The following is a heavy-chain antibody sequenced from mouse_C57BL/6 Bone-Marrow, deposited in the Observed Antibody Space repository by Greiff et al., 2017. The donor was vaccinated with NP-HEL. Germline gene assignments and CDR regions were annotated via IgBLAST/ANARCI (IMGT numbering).Heavy chain of an antibody. CDR3: ARGELGRVPYYAMDY. D-gene: IGHD4-1*01. CDR2: INPNNGGT. V-gene: IGHV1-26*01. J-gene: IGHJ4*01. CDR1: GYTFTDYY. Sequence: VQLQQSGPELVKPGASVQISCKASGYTFTDYYMNWVKQSHGKSLEWIGDINPNNGGTSYNQKFKGKATLTVDKSSSTAYMELRSLTSEDSAVYYCARGELGRVPYYAMDYWGQGTSVTVSS.